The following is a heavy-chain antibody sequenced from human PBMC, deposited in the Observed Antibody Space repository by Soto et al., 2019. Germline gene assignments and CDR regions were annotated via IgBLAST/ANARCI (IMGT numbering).Heavy chain of an antibody. Sequence: QVQLVESGGGVVQPGRSLRLSCAASGVTFSSYGMHWVRQAPGKGLEWVAVISYDGSNKYYADSVKGRFTISRDNSKNTLYLQMNSLRAEDTAVYYCAKETTLRDAFDIWGQGTMVTVSS. CDR2: ISYDGSNK. V-gene: IGHV3-30*18. CDR3: AKETTLRDAFDI. D-gene: IGHD4-17*01. J-gene: IGHJ3*02. CDR1: GVTFSSYG.